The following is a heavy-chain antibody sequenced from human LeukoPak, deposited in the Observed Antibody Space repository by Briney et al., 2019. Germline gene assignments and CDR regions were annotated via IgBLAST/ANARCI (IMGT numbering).Heavy chain of an antibody. CDR3: TKWAGYGDS. V-gene: IGHV3-23*01. D-gene: IGHD5-12*01. J-gene: IGHJ4*02. CDR1: GFTFSAHS. CDR2: ISASTDAT. Sequence: GGSLGLSCAASGFTFSAHSMTWVRQAPGKGLEWVSGISASTDATYYADSVKGRFTISRDNSKNTLDLQMNSLRAEDTAVYYCTKWAGYGDSWGQGTLVTVSS.